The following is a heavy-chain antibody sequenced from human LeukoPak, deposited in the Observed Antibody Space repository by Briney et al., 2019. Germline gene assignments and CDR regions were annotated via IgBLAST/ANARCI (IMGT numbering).Heavy chain of an antibody. CDR1: GLTFSTSG. Sequence: GGSLRLSCTASGLTFSTSGFNWVRQAPGKGLEWVASIGPTGSDRYHADSIKGRFTISRDNSKNTLYLQMNSLRAEDTAVYYCARPARGYSYGHFDYWGQGTLVTVSS. D-gene: IGHD5-18*01. CDR3: ARPARGYSYGHFDY. V-gene: IGHV3-23*01. CDR2: IGPTGSDR. J-gene: IGHJ4*02.